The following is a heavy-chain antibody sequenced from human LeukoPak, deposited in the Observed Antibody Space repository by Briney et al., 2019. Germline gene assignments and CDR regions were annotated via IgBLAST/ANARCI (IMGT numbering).Heavy chain of an antibody. Sequence: SQTLSLTCAVSGGSISSGGYSWSWIRQPPGKGLEWIGYIYHSGSTYYNPSLKSRVTISVDRSKNQFSLKLSSVTAADTAVYYCARGSYCSSTSCYTGLDYWGQGTLVTVSS. CDR2: IYHSGST. J-gene: IGHJ4*02. CDR1: GGSISSGGYS. CDR3: ARGSYCSSTSCYTGLDY. V-gene: IGHV4-30-2*01. D-gene: IGHD2-2*02.